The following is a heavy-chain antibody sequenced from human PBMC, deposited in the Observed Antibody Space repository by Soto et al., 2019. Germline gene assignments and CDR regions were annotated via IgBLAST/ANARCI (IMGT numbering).Heavy chain of an antibody. CDR1: GFTFSSYG. CDR3: ARDLSRLRYFQH. D-gene: IGHD5-12*01. CDR2: ISAYNGNT. V-gene: IGHV1-18*01. J-gene: IGHJ1*01. Sequence: GGSLRLSCAASGFTFSSYGISWVRQAPGQGLEWMGWISAYNGNTNYAQKLQGRVTMTTDTSTSTAYMELRSLRSDDTAVYYCARDLSRLRYFQHWGQGTLVTVSS.